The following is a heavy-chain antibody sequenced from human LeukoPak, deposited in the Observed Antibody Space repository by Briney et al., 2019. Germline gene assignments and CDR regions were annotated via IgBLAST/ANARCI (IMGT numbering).Heavy chain of an antibody. J-gene: IGHJ6*02. D-gene: IGHD6-13*01. CDR1: GDSISSNSYY. Sequence: SETLSLTCTVSGDSISSNSYYWGWIRQPPGKGLEWIGSIYYSGSTYYSPTINSRGTISVDTSKNQCSLKLSSVTAAYTAVYYCARSDNRGSSSWPVYYYYYGMDVWGQGTTVTVSS. CDR2: IYYSGST. V-gene: IGHV4-39*01. CDR3: ARSDNRGSSSWPVYYYYYGMDV.